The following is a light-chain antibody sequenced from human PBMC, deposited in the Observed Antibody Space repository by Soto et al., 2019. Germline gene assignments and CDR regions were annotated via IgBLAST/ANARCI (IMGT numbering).Light chain of an antibody. CDR2: WAS. CDR1: QSVLYSSNNKNY. V-gene: IGKV4-1*01. J-gene: IGKJ5*01. Sequence: DIVMTQSPDSLAVSLGERATINCKSSQSVLYSSNNKNYLTWYQLKPGQPPKLLIYWASTRESGVPDRFSGSGFGTVFTLTISSLQAEDVAVYYCQQYYITPITFSQGTRLEIK. CDR3: QQYYITPIT.